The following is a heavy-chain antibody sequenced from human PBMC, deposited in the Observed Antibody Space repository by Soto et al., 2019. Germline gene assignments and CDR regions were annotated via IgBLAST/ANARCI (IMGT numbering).Heavy chain of an antibody. CDR3: ARTVGDMVDFYVSSGYLAY. CDR2: INPNSGGT. J-gene: IGHJ4*02. V-gene: IGHV1-2*04. Sequence: ASVKVSCKASGYTFTGYYMHWVRQAPGQGLEWMGWINPNSGGTNYAQKFQGWVTMTRDTSISPAYMELSRLRSDDTAVYYCARTVGDMVDFYVSSGYLAYWGQGTQVTVSS. CDR1: GYTFTGYY. D-gene: IGHD3-22*01.